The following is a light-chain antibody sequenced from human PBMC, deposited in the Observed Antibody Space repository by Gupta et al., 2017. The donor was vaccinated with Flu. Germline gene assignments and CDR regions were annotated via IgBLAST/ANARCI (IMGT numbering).Light chain of an antibody. CDR1: SSDVGGYNY. Sequence: SALTQHASVSGSPGQSNTISCTGTSSDVGGYNYVSWYQQHPGKAPKLMIYEVSNRPSGVSNRFSGSKSGNTASLTISGLQAEDEADYYCGSYTSSSTRVFGTGTKVTVL. V-gene: IGLV2-14*01. CDR3: GSYTSSSTRV. CDR2: EVS. J-gene: IGLJ1*01.